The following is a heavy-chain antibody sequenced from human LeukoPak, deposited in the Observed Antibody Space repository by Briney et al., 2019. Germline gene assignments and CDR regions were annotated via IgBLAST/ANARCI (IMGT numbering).Heavy chain of an antibody. CDR2: IYYSGST. D-gene: IGHD2-21*02. J-gene: IGHJ4*02. Sequence: SETLSLTCTVSGGSISSYHWSWIRQPPGKGLEWIGYIYYSGSTNYNPSLKSRVTISVGTSKNQFSLKLSSVTAADTAVYYCAREAYCGGDCYSGFDYWGQGTLVTVSS. V-gene: IGHV4-59*01. CDR1: GGSISSYH. CDR3: AREAYCGGDCYSGFDY.